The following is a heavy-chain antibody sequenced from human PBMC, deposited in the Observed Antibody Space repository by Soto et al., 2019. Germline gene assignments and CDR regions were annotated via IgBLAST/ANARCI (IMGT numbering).Heavy chain of an antibody. CDR1: GYNFTDFS. Sequence: QIQLVQSGPEVTKPGASVKVSCKTSGYNFTDFSITWVRQAPGQGLEWMGWVSPYYGNTKYTEKFQDSVTMTADTSTNTVYLELRTLTSDDTAIYYCARKVLLCDFWGQGTLVTVSS. V-gene: IGHV1-18*01. CDR2: VSPYYGNT. D-gene: IGHD3-10*01. J-gene: IGHJ4*02. CDR3: ARKVLLCDF.